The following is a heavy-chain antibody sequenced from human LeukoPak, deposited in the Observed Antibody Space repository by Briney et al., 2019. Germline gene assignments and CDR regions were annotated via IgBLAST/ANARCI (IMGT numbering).Heavy chain of an antibody. V-gene: IGHV3-30*04. CDR3: ARDSEIVYREGSYNWFDS. D-gene: IGHD3-16*02. CDR2: ISYDGSNK. Sequence: GGSLRLSCAASGFTFSSYAMHWVRQAPGKGLEWVAVISYDGSNKYYADSVKGRFTISRDNSKNTLYLQMNSLRAEDTAVYYCARDSEIVYREGSYNWFDSWGQGTLVTVSS. CDR1: GFTFSSYA. J-gene: IGHJ5*01.